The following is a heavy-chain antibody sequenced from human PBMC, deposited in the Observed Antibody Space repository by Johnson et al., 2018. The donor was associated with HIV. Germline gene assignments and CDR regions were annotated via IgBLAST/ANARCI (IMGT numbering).Heavy chain of an antibody. Sequence: QEQLVESGGGVVQPGGSLRLSCAASGFTFSSYGMHWVRQAPGKGLEWVAFIRYDGSNKYYGDSVKGRFTISGDTSKNTLHLEMNSLRAEDTAMYYCARGTIIMFRGVIGFDIWGQGTMVTVSS. D-gene: IGHD3-10*01. J-gene: IGHJ3*02. CDR3: ARGTIIMFRGVIGFDI. CDR2: IRYDGSNK. CDR1: GFTFSSYG. V-gene: IGHV3-30*02.